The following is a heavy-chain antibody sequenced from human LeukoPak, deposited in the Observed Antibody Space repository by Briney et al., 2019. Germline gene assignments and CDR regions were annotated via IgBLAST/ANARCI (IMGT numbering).Heavy chain of an antibody. CDR2: IYTSGSP. Sequence: PSETLSPTCNLSTRSLSSYYWGCVRQPAGKGLEWIGRIYTSGSPYYNPSLKSRVTMSGDTSKNQFSLKLTSVTAAVGAVFFCANVGGDGYNFDYWGQGTLVTVSS. CDR3: ANVGGDGYNFDY. V-gene: IGHV4-4*07. J-gene: IGHJ4*02. CDR1: TRSLSSYY. D-gene: IGHD5-24*01.